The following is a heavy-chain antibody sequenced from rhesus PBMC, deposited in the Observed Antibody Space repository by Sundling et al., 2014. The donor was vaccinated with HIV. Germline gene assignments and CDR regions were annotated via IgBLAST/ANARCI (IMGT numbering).Heavy chain of an antibody. D-gene: IGHD3-16*01. J-gene: IGHJ4*01. Sequence: QVTLKESGPALVKPTQTLTLTCTFSGFSLSTSGMGVGWIRQPPGKTLEWLAHIYWDDDKRYSTSLKSRLTISKDTSKNQVFLTMTNMDPVDTATYYCARGLFFDYWGQGVLVTVSS. V-gene: IGHV2-174*02. CDR1: GFSLSTSGMG. CDR3: ARGLFFDY. CDR2: IYWDDDK.